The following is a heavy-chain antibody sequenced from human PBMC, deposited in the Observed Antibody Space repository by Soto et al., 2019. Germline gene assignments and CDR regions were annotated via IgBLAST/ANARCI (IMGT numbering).Heavy chain of an antibody. CDR2: IIPILGIA. V-gene: IGHV1-69*02. D-gene: IGHD2-2*01. Sequence: QVPLVQSGAEVKKPGSSVKVSCKASGGTFSSYTISWVRQAPGQGLEWMGRIIPILGIANYAQKFQGRVTITADKSTSTAYMELSSLRSEDTAVYYCASGAGGIVVAYGMDVWGQGTTVTVSS. CDR3: ASGAGGIVVAYGMDV. J-gene: IGHJ6*02. CDR1: GGTFSSYT.